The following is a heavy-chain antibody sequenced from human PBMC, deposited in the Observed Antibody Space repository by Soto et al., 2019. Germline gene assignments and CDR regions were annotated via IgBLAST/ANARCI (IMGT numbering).Heavy chain of an antibody. D-gene: IGHD3-22*01. CDR2: IYHSGST. CDR3: ARWLFHYFDY. CDR1: GGSISSGGYS. J-gene: IGHJ4*02. Sequence: SGTLSLTCAVSGGSISSGGYSWSWIRQPPGKGLEWIGYIYHSGSTYYNPSLKSRVTISVDRSKNQFSLKLSSVTAADTAVYYCARWLFHYFDYWGQGTLVTVSS. V-gene: IGHV4-30-2*01.